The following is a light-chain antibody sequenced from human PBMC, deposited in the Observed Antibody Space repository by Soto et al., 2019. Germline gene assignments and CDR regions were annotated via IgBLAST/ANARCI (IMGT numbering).Light chain of an antibody. CDR2: TNN. Sequence: SVLTQSPSASGTPGQRVTISCSGSSSNIGSNTVVWYQQLPGTAPKLLMYTNNKRPSGVPDRFSGSKSGTSASLAISGLQSEDEAAYYCAAWDDSLNGVVFGGGTKLTVL. CDR3: AAWDDSLNGVV. CDR1: SSNIGSNT. V-gene: IGLV1-44*01. J-gene: IGLJ2*01.